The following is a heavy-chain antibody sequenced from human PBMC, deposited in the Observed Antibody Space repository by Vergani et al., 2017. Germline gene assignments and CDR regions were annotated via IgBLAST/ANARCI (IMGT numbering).Heavy chain of an antibody. Sequence: QVQLVQSGAEVKKPGASVKVSCKASGYTFTGYYMHWVRQAPGQGLEWMGWINPNSGGTNYAQKFQGWVTMTRDTSISTAYMELSRLRSDDTAVYYCARXPGPGYCSGGSCYHFDYWGQGTLVTVSS. CDR2: INPNSGGT. D-gene: IGHD2-15*01. J-gene: IGHJ4*02. CDR1: GYTFTGYY. CDR3: ARXPGPGYCSGGSCYHFDY. V-gene: IGHV1-2*04.